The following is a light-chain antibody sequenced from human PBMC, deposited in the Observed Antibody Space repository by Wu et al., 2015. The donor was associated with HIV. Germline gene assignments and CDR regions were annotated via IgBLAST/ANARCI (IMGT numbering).Light chain of an antibody. CDR2: GSS. CDR1: QSVSSSY. V-gene: IGKV3-20*01. CDR3: QQYDGSPLT. J-gene: IGKJ4*01. Sequence: EIVLTQSPGTLSLSPGERATLSCRASQSVSSSYLAWYQQKPGQAPRLLIYGSSNRAAGIPDRFSGSGSGTDFTLTINRLEPEDFAVYYCQQYDGSPLTFGGGTKVEIK.